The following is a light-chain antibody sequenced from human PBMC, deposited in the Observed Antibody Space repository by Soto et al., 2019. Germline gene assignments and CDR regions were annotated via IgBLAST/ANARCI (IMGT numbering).Light chain of an antibody. CDR3: QQYNNWPLT. J-gene: IGKJ4*01. CDR1: QSINSN. Sequence: EIVMTQSPVTLSVSPGERATLSCRASQSINSNLAWYQQKPGQAPRLLIYGASSRATGIPARFSGSGSGTEFTLTISSLQSEDFAVYYCQQYNNWPLTFGGGTKVEIK. V-gene: IGKV3-15*01. CDR2: GAS.